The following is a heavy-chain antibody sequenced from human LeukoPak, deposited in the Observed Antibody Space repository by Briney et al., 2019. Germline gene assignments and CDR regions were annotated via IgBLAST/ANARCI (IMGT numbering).Heavy chain of an antibody. CDR2: IHHSGSI. D-gene: IGHD5-18*01. J-gene: IGHJ5*02. Sequence: SETLSLTCAVSGVSISSNLWWTWVRQPPGKGLEWIAEIHHSGSINYNPSLKSRVTISVDKAKNQFSLNLNSVTAADTAVYYCARVKGTAMVHVDPWGQGTLVTVSS. CDR1: GVSISSNLW. CDR3: ARVKGTAMVHVDP. V-gene: IGHV4-4*02.